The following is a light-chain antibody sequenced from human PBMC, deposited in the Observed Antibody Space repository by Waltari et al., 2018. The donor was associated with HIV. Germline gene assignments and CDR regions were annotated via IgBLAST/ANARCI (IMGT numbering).Light chain of an antibody. CDR3: ATWDDALSGPV. CDR1: RSNIGSNT. J-gene: IGLJ3*02. CDR2: SNN. V-gene: IGLV1-44*01. Sequence: QSVLTQPPSASGPPGQRVIISCSGNRSNIGSNTVHWYQQFSGAAPTLLIYSNNQRPSAVPDRFSGSKSGSAASLAISGLKSEDEADYHCATWDDALSGPVFGAGTKLTV.